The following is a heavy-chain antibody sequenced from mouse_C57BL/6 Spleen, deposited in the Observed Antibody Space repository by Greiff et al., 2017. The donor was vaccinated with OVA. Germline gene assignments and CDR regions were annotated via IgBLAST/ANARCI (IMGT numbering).Heavy chain of an antibody. Sequence: VKLQQPGAELVRPGSSVKLSCKASGYTFTSYWMHWVKQRPIQGLEWIGNIDPSDSETHYNQKFKDKATLTVDKSSSTAYMQLSSLTSEDSAVYYCARGRAPYYAMDYWGQGTSVTVSS. CDR1: GYTFTSYW. CDR2: IDPSDSET. J-gene: IGHJ4*01. CDR3: ARGRAPYYAMDY. D-gene: IGHD3-1*01. V-gene: IGHV1-52*01.